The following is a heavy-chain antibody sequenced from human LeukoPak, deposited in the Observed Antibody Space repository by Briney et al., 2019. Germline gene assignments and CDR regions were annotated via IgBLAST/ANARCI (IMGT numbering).Heavy chain of an antibody. CDR2: ISYDGSNK. D-gene: IGHD6-13*01. J-gene: IGHJ4*02. V-gene: IGHV3-30*18. CDR3: AEDQRLIAAVPSFDY. Sequence: GGSLRLSCAASGFTFSSYDMHWVRQAPGKGLEWVAVISYDGSNKYYADSVKGRFTISRDNSKNTLYLQMNSLRAEDTAVYYCAEDQRLIAAVPSFDYWGQGTLVTVSS. CDR1: GFTFSSYD.